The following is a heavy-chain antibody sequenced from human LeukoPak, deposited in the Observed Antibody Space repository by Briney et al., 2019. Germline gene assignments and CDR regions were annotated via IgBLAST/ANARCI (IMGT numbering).Heavy chain of an antibody. V-gene: IGHV3-7*01. D-gene: IGHD3-3*01. CDR2: IKQDGSEK. CDR3: ARVPTYYDFWSDPTYYFDY. J-gene: IGHJ4*02. Sequence: PGGSLRLSRAASGFTFSSYWMSWVRQAPGKGLEWVANIKQDGSEKYYVDSVKGRFTISRDNAKNSLYLQMNSLRAEDTAVYYCARVPTYYDFWSDPTYYFDYWGQGTLVTVSS. CDR1: GFTFSSYW.